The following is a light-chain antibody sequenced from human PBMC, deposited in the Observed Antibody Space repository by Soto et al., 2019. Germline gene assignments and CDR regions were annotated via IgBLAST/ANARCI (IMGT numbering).Light chain of an antibody. V-gene: IGKV1-39*01. CDR1: QSISSY. CDR3: QQSYSTLPIT. Sequence: DIQMTQSPSSLSASVGDRVTITCRASQSISSYLNWYQQKPGKAPKLLIYAASSLQSGVPSRFSGSGSGTDFTLTISSLPPEVFATYYCQQSYSTLPITFGQGTRLEIK. J-gene: IGKJ5*01. CDR2: AAS.